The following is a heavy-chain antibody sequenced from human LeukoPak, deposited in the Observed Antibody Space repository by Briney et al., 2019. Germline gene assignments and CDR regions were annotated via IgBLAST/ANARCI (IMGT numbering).Heavy chain of an antibody. D-gene: IGHD6-19*01. Sequence: GGSLRLSCAASGFTFSSYSMNWVRQAPGKGLEWVSYISSSSSTIYYADSVKGRFTISRDNSKNTLYLQMDSLRAEDTAVYYCAKGYISGWYYFDYWGQGTLVTVSS. CDR3: AKGYISGWYYFDY. V-gene: IGHV3-48*01. CDR2: ISSSSSTI. J-gene: IGHJ4*02. CDR1: GFTFSSYS.